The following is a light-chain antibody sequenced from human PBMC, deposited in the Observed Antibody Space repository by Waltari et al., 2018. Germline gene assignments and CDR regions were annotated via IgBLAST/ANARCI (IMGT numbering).Light chain of an antibody. Sequence: DIVMTQSPDSLAVSLGERATINCKSSQSVLYSSNNNNYFAWYQQKPGKPPKLLNYWASTRESGVPARFSGSGSGTDFTLTISSLQAEDVAVYYCQQYYSSPWTFGQGTKVEIK. J-gene: IGKJ1*01. V-gene: IGKV4-1*01. CDR1: QSVLYSSNNNNY. CDR3: QQYYSSPWT. CDR2: WAS.